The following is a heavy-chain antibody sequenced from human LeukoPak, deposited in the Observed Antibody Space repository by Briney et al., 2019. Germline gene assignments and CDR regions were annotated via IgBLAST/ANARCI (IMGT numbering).Heavy chain of an antibody. J-gene: IGHJ1*01. CDR2: INPSGGST. V-gene: IGHV1-46*01. Sequence: ASVKVSCKASGYTFTSYYMHWVRQAPGQGLEWMGIINPSGGSTSYAQKFQGRVTMTRDTSTSTVYMELSSLRSEDTAVYYCARGGDTMIVVVPLQAAGEYFQHWGQGTLVTVSS. D-gene: IGHD3-22*01. CDR3: ARGGDTMIVVVPLQAAGEYFQH. CDR1: GYTFTSYY.